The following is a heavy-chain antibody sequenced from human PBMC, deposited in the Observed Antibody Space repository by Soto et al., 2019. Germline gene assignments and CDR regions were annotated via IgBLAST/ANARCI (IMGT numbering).Heavy chain of an antibody. D-gene: IGHD5-12*01. CDR3: ARVGLHTEYGMDV. Sequence: QVQLVESGGGVVQPGRSLRLSCAASGFTFSSYAMHWVRQAPGKGLEWVAVISYDGSNKYYADSVKGRFTISRDNSKNTLYLQMNSLRAEDTVVYYCARVGLHTEYGMDVWGQGTTVTVSS. V-gene: IGHV3-30-3*01. J-gene: IGHJ6*02. CDR2: ISYDGSNK. CDR1: GFTFSSYA.